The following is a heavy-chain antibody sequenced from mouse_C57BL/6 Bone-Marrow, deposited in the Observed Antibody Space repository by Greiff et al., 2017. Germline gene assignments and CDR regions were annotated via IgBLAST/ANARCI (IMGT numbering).Heavy chain of an antibody. CDR3: ARRGLRRGHYAMDY. D-gene: IGHD3-1*01. CDR2: ISNGGGST. Sequence: EVKVVESGGGLVQPGGSLKLSCAASGFTFSDYYMYWVRQTPEKRLEWVAYISNGGGSTYYPDTVKGRFTISRDNAKNTLYLQMRRLKSEDTAMYYCARRGLRRGHYAMDYWGQGTSVTVSA. J-gene: IGHJ4*01. CDR1: GFTFSDYY. V-gene: IGHV5-12*01.